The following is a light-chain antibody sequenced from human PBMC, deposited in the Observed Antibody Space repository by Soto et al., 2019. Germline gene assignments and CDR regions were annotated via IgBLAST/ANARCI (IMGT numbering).Light chain of an antibody. CDR2: DVS. CDR3: SSYTGSSTLMV. J-gene: IGLJ2*01. CDR1: SSDVCGYNY. Sequence: QSALTQPASVSGSPGQSITISCTGTSSDVCGYNYVSWYQQHPGKPPKLMIYDVSNRPSGVSNRLSGSKSGNTASLTISGLQAEDEADYYCSSYTGSSTLMVFGGGTKLTVL. V-gene: IGLV2-14*01.